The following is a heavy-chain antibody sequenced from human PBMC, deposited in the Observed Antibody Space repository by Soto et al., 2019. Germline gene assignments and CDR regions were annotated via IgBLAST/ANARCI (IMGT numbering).Heavy chain of an antibody. D-gene: IGHD6-19*01. CDR3: AKDFYSSGWYRMDV. CDR2: ISGSGATT. CDR1: GLTFSSYA. Sequence: PVGSLRLSCAASGLTFSSYAMSWVRQAPGKGLEWVSVISGSGATTYYADSVKGRFTISRDNSKNTLYLQMNSLRAEDTAVYYCAKDFYSSGWYRMDVWGKGTTVTVSS. V-gene: IGHV3-23*01. J-gene: IGHJ6*04.